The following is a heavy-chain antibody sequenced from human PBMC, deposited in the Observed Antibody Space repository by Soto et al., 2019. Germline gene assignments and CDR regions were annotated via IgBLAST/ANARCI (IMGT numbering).Heavy chain of an antibody. D-gene: IGHD2-21*02. J-gene: IGHJ6*02. V-gene: IGHV3-30*18. CDR1: GFTFSSYG. CDR2: ISYDGSNK. CDR3: AKDRCGGDCLGMDV. Sequence: QVQLVESGGGVVQPGRSLRLSCAASGFTFSSYGMHWVRQAPGKGLEWVAVISYDGSNKYYADSVKGRFTISRDNSKNTLYQQMNSLRAEDTAVYYCAKDRCGGDCLGMDVWGQGTTVTVSS.